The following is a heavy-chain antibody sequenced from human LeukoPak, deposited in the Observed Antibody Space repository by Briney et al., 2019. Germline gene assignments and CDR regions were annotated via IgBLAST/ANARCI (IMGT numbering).Heavy chain of an antibody. CDR2: LSHSGNS. V-gene: IGHV4-38-2*02. Sequence: SETLSLTCTVSGYSISSGYFWGWIRQTPGTGLEWIGSLSHSGNSHYNPSLQSRVAISIDTSKNQFSLKLNSVTAADTAVYYCARHSNWNAGVDYFDPWGQGTLVTVSS. CDR1: GYSISSGYF. CDR3: ARHSNWNAGVDYFDP. J-gene: IGHJ5*02. D-gene: IGHD1-20*01.